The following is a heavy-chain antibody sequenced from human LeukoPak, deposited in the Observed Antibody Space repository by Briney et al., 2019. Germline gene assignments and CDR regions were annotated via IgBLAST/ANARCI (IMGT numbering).Heavy chain of an antibody. CDR2: IYYSGST. D-gene: IGHD6-13*01. V-gene: IGHV4-59*08. Sequence: SETLSLTCTVSGGSISSYYWSWIRQPPGKGLEWIGYIYYSGSTNYNPSLKSRVTISVDTSKNQFSLKLSSVTAADTAVYYCARLIAAAGTVFALAFDIWGQGTMVTVSS. CDR1: GGSISSYY. CDR3: ARLIAAAGTVFALAFDI. J-gene: IGHJ3*02.